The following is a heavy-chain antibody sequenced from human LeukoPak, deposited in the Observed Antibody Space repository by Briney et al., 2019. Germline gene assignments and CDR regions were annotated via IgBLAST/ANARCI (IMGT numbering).Heavy chain of an antibody. V-gene: IGHV1-18*01. CDR1: GYTFTSYG. Sequence: ASVKVSCKASGYTFTSYGISWVRQAPGQGLEWMGWISAYNGNTNYAQKLQGRVTMTTDTSTSTAYMELRSLRSDDTAVYYCAREKRGYYDRSGYPDYWGQGTLVTVSS. D-gene: IGHD3-22*01. J-gene: IGHJ4*02. CDR3: AREKRGYYDRSGYPDY. CDR2: ISAYNGNT.